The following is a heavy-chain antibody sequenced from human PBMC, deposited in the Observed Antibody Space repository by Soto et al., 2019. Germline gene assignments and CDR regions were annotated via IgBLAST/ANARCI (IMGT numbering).Heavy chain of an antibody. CDR1: GGSISSYY. V-gene: IGHV4-59*01. D-gene: IGHD6-6*01. CDR3: ARAVSSIAAVYWFDP. CDR2: IYYSGST. Sequence: PSETLSLTCTVSGGSISSYYWSWIRQPPGKGLEWIGYIYYSGSTNYNPSLKSRVTISVDTSKNQFSLKLSSVTAADTAVYYCARAVSSIAAVYWFDPWGQGTLVTVSS. J-gene: IGHJ5*02.